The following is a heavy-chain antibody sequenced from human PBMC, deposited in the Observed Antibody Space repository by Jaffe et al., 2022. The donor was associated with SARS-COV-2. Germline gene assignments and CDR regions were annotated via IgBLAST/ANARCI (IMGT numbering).Heavy chain of an antibody. CDR3: ARGRGNYDSSGYYFDY. CDR2: ISGSGGST. V-gene: IGHV3-23*01. D-gene: IGHD3-22*01. Sequence: EVQLLESGGGLVQPGGSLRLSCAASGFTFSSYAMSWVRQAPGKGLEWVSAISGSGGSTYYADSVKGRFTISRDNSKNTLYLQMNSLRAEDTAVYYCARGRGNYDSSGYYFDYWGQGTLVTVSS. J-gene: IGHJ4*02. CDR1: GFTFSSYA.